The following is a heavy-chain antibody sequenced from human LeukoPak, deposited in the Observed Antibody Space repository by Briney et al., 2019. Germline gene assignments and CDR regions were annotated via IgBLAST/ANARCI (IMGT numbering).Heavy chain of an antibody. J-gene: IGHJ4*02. CDR2: IYPGDSDT. CDR1: GYTFTSYW. D-gene: IGHD6-13*01. CDR3: ARRYSSSWAIDY. Sequence: GESLKISCKGSGYTFTSYWIAWVRQMPGKGLEWMGIIYPGDSDTRYSPSFQGQVTISADKSITTAYLQWSSLEASDTAMYYCARRYSSSWAIDYWGQGTLVTVSS. V-gene: IGHV5-51*01.